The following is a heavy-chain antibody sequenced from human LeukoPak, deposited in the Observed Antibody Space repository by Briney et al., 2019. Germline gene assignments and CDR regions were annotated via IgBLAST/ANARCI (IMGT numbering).Heavy chain of an antibody. CDR2: IIPILGIA. V-gene: IGHV1-69*04. CDR3: ARSCGYGSGSYPVDY. J-gene: IGHJ4*02. Sequence: SVKVSCKASGGTFSSYAISWVRPAPGQGLEWMGRIIPILGIANYAQKFQGRVTITADKSTSTAYMELSSLRSEDTAVYYCARSCGYGSGSYPVDYWGQGTLVTVSS. D-gene: IGHD3-10*01. CDR1: GGTFSSYA.